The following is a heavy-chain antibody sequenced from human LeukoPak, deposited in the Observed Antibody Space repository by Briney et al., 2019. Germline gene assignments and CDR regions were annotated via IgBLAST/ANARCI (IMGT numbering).Heavy chain of an antibody. CDR2: IYPGDSDT. Sequence: GESLKISCKGSGYSFTSYWIGWVRQMPGKGLEWMGIIYPGDSDTRYSPSFQDQVTISADKSISTAYLQWSSLKASDTAMYYCARHVLGDYGDYGPDAFDIWGQGTMVTVSS. J-gene: IGHJ3*02. CDR1: GYSFTSYW. V-gene: IGHV5-51*01. D-gene: IGHD4-17*01. CDR3: ARHVLGDYGDYGPDAFDI.